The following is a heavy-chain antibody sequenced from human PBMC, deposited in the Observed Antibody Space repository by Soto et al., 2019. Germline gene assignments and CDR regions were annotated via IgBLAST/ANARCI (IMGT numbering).Heavy chain of an antibody. Sequence: QVQLQESGPGLVKPSETLSLTCTVSAGSVSSVGYYWSWIRQPPGKGLEWIGYIFNSGSTNYNPSLTGPVAISVGTAEYEFSRKLTSVTAAGTAVYFCAGGVDAYKAGNWGQGTLVTVSS. J-gene: IGHJ4*02. CDR2: IFNSGST. CDR3: AGGVDAYKAGN. D-gene: IGHD2-15*01. CDR1: AGSVSSVGYY. V-gene: IGHV4-61*08.